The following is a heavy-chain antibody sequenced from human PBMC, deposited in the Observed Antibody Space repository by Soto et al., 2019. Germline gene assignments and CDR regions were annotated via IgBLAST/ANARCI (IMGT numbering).Heavy chain of an antibody. Sequence: QVLLVQSSAEVKKPGSSVKVSCKASGGTFTSTAFSWVRQAPGQGLEWMGGIIPVLGTPNYAQKFQARLTVTADASTTTVHMELSSLRSNDTAVYYFATSAGLEHLLNYYGLNVWGQGTTVTGSS. CDR2: IIPVLGTP. CDR3: ATSAGLEHLLNYYGLNV. D-gene: IGHD1-1*01. J-gene: IGHJ6*02. V-gene: IGHV1-69*01. CDR1: GGTFTSTA.